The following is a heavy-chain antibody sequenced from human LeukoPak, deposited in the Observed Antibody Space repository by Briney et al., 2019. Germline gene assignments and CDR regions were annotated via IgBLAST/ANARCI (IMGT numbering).Heavy chain of an antibody. CDR1: GGSISNYY. CDR3: ARTIKSGNYYWFDP. J-gene: IGHJ5*02. V-gene: IGHV4-59*07. CDR2: ISYTGST. Sequence: PSDTLSLTCTVSGGSISNYYWSWIRQPPGEGLEWIGFISYTGSTNYNPSLKSRVTVSVDTSKNQFSLKVTSVTAADTAVYYCARTIKSGNYYWFDPWGQGTLVTVS. D-gene: IGHD3-3*01.